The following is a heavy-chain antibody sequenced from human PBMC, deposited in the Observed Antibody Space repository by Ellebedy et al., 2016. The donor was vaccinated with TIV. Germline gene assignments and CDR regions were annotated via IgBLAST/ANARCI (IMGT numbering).Heavy chain of an antibody. CDR3: ATHEQVSAAALDI. J-gene: IGHJ3*02. Sequence: AASVKVSCKASGYTFTNYDIMWVRQAPGQGLVWMGWINPTKVDTGYAKNFRGRVTMTRDMSKNTNYMELSGLKSDDTAVYYCATHEQVSAAALDIWGQGTSVIVSS. D-gene: IGHD2-15*01. V-gene: IGHV1-8*01. CDR1: GYTFTNYD. CDR2: INPTKVDT.